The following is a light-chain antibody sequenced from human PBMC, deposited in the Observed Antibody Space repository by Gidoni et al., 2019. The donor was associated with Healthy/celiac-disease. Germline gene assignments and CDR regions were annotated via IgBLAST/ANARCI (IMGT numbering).Light chain of an antibody. V-gene: IGKV3-20*01. J-gene: IGKJ4*01. Sequence: EIVLTQSPGTLSLSPGARATLSCRASQRVSSSYLAWYQQTPGQAHRLIIYGASSRATGIPDRLSGSGSGTDFTLTISRLDPEDVAVYYCQQYGSSPTTFGGGTKVEIK. CDR1: QRVSSSY. CDR3: QQYGSSPTT. CDR2: GAS.